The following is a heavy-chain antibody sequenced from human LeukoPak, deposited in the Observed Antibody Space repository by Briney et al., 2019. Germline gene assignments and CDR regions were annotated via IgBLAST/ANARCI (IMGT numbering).Heavy chain of an antibody. J-gene: IGHJ4*02. CDR2: FSGSGGST. D-gene: IGHD5-24*01. V-gene: IGHV3-23*01. CDR3: ARSGYNRFDY. CDR1: GFTLSSYW. Sequence: GGSLRLSCAASGFTLSSYWMSWVRQAPGKGLEWVSSFSGSGGSTYYADSVKGRFTISRDNSKNTLYLQINSLRAEDTAVYYCARSGYNRFDYWGQGTLVTVSS.